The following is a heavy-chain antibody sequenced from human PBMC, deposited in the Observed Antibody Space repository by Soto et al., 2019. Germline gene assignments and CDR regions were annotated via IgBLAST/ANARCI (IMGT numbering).Heavy chain of an antibody. CDR1: GGSISSYY. D-gene: IGHD2-2*01. J-gene: IGHJ4*02. Sequence: QVQLQESGPGLVKPSETLSLTCTVSGGSISSYYWSWIRQPPGKGLEWIGYIYYSGSTNYNPSLKGVVTITVDTSKNRLSLKVSSVAAAGAAVYSCARGSEGDQPFDYWGQGTLVTVSS. CDR3: ARGSEGDQPFDY. CDR2: IYYSGST. V-gene: IGHV4-59*01.